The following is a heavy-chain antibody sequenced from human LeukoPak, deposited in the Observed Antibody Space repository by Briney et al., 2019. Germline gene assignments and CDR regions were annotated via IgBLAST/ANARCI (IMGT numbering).Heavy chain of an antibody. CDR3: ASAIAAAATYAFDI. Sequence: SETLSLTCTVSGGSLGSYFWSWLRQPPGKGLEWIGYIYYTGGTTYNPSLTSRVTISVDTSKNQFSLKVTSVTAADTAMYYCASAIAAAATYAFDIWGQGTMVSVSA. V-gene: IGHV4-59*01. J-gene: IGHJ3*02. CDR2: IYYTGGT. CDR1: GGSLGSYF. D-gene: IGHD6-25*01.